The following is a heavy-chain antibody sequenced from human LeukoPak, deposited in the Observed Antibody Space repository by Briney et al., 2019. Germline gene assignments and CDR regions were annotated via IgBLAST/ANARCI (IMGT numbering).Heavy chain of an antibody. CDR3: ARGSIGYCTNGVCYKRGDFDY. Sequence: SETLSLTRAVYGGSFSGYYWSWIRQPPGKGLEWIGEINHSGSTNYNPSLKSRVTISVDTSKNQFSLKLSSVTAADTAVYYCARGSIGYCTNGVCYKRGDFDYWGQGTLVTVSS. CDR1: GGSFSGYY. J-gene: IGHJ4*02. V-gene: IGHV4-34*01. D-gene: IGHD2-8*01. CDR2: INHSGST.